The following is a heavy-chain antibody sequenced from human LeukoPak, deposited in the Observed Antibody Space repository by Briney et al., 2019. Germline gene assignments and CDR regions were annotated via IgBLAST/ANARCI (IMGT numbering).Heavy chain of an antibody. CDR1: GGTFSSYT. CDR2: IIPILGIA. Sequence: SVKVSCKASGGTFSSYTISWVRQAPGQGLEWMGRIIPILGIANYAEKFQGRVTITADKSTSTAYMELSSLRSEDTAVYYCARAPTFLGGFDPWGQGTLVTVSS. CDR3: ARAPTFLGGFDP. J-gene: IGHJ5*02. V-gene: IGHV1-69*02. D-gene: IGHD3-16*01.